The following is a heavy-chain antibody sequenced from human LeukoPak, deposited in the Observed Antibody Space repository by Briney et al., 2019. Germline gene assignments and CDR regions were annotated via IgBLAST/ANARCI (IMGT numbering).Heavy chain of an antibody. CDR3: ARGRRVVTAKVGATRYYMDV. CDR1: GYTFTSYY. V-gene: IGHV1-46*01. Sequence: ASVKVSCKASGYTFTSYYMHWVRQAPGQGLEWMGIINPSGGSTSYAQKFQGRVTMTRDTSTSTVYMELSSLRSEDTAVYYCARGRRVVTAKVGATRYYMDVWGKGTTVTISS. CDR2: INPSGGST. J-gene: IGHJ6*03. D-gene: IGHD1-26*01.